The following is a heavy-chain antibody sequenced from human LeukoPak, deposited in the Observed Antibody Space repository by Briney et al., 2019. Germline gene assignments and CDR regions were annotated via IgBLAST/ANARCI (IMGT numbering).Heavy chain of an antibody. Sequence: PGGSLRLSCAASGFTFSSYAMHWVRQAPGKGLEYVSAISSNGCSTYYANSVKGRFTISRDNSKNTLYLQMGSLRAEDMAVYYCARLTRSLSLNYYYYMDVWGKGTTVTVSS. CDR3: ARLTRSLSLNYYYYMDV. J-gene: IGHJ6*03. D-gene: IGHD3-9*01. CDR2: ISSNGCST. CDR1: GFTFSSYA. V-gene: IGHV3-64*01.